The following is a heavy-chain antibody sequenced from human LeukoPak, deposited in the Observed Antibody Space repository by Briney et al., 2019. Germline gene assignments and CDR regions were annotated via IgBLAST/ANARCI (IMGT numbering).Heavy chain of an antibody. Sequence: GSSVKVSCKASGGTFSSYAISWVRQAPGQGLEWMGGIIPIFGTANYVQKFQGRVTITADESTSTAYMELSSLRSEDTAVYYCASRCGPSCYPFFDYWGQGTLVTVSS. CDR1: GGTFSSYA. V-gene: IGHV1-69*01. CDR3: ASRCGPSCYPFFDY. CDR2: IIPIFGTA. J-gene: IGHJ4*02. D-gene: IGHD2-2*01.